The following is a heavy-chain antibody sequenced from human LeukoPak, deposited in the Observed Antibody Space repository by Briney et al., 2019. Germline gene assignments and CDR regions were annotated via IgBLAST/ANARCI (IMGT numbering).Heavy chain of an antibody. V-gene: IGHV3-33*01. Sequence: PGRSLRVSCAASGFIFSNYGMHWARQAPGKGLEGVEVIWYDGSNKYYADSVKGRFTISRDNSKNTVYLQMNSLRAEDTAGYYCARGLRNTDTFDIWGQGTMVTVSS. CDR2: IWYDGSNK. CDR1: GFIFSNYG. CDR3: ARGLRNTDTFDI. J-gene: IGHJ3*02.